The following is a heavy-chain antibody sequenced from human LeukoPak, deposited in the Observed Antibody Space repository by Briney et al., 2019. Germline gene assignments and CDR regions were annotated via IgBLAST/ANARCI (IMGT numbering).Heavy chain of an antibody. J-gene: IGHJ6*02. CDR2: INAGNGNT. CDR1: GYTFTIYA. Sequence: ASVTVSCKASGYTFTIYAMHWVRQAPGQRLEWMGWINAGNGNTKYSQKFQGRVTITRDTSASTAYMELSSLRSEDTAVYYCVPGYLGYCSSTSCYTLSYYYYYGMDVWGQGTTVTVSS. CDR3: VPGYLGYCSSTSCYTLSYYYYYGMDV. D-gene: IGHD2-2*02. V-gene: IGHV1-3*01.